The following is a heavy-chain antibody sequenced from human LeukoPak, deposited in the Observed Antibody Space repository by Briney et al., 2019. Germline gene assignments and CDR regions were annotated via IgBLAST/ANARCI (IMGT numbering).Heavy chain of an antibody. V-gene: IGHV3-21*01. CDR1: GFTFSSYS. D-gene: IGHD4-11*01. CDR3: ARVEATTRPFDY. J-gene: IGHJ4*02. CDR2: ISSSSSYI. Sequence: GGSLRLSCAASGFTFSSYSMNWVRQAPGKGLEWVSSISSSSSYIYYADSVKGRFTISRDNAKNSQYLQMNSLRAEDTAVYYCARVEATTRPFDYWGQGTLVTVSS.